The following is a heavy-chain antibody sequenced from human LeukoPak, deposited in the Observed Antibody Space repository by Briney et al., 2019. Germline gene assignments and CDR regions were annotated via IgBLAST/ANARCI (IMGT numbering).Heavy chain of an antibody. CDR2: ISSSSSYI. CDR3: ARDLSYYDYYFDY. CDR1: GFTFSSYS. D-gene: IGHD3-3*01. Sequence: PGGSLRLSCAASGFTFSSYSMNWVRQAPGKGLEWVSSISSSSSYIYYADSVKGRFTISRDNAKNSLYLQMNSLRAEDTAVYYCARDLSYYDYYFDYWGQGTLVTVPS. V-gene: IGHV3-21*01. J-gene: IGHJ4*02.